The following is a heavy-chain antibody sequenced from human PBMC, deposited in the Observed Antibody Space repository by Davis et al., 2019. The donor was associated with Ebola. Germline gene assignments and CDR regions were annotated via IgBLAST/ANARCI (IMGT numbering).Heavy chain of an antibody. V-gene: IGHV3-74*01. D-gene: IGHD6-19*01. J-gene: IGHJ3*02. CDR3: AKGLAGDWKGLNAFDI. Sequence: HTGGSLRLSCVASGFTFTTYWMHWVRQVPGEGLVWVARISGDGNTINYADSVKGRFTISRDNSKNTLYLQMNSLRAEDTAVYYCAKGLAGDWKGLNAFDIWGQGTMVTVSS. CDR2: ISGDGNTI. CDR1: GFTFTTYW.